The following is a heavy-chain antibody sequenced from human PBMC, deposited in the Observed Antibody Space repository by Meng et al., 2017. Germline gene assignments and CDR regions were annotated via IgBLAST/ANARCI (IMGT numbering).Heavy chain of an antibody. V-gene: IGHV4-59*12. CDR2: IYYSGST. CDR3: ARDLGDTMVRGVKNWFDP. Sequence: SETLSLTCTVSGGSISSYYWSWIRQPPGKGLEWIGYIYYSGSTNYNPSLKSRVTISVDTSKNQFSLKLSSVTAADTAVYYCARDLGDTMVRGVKNWFDPWGQGTLVTVSS. J-gene: IGHJ5*02. CDR1: GGSISSYY. D-gene: IGHD3-10*01.